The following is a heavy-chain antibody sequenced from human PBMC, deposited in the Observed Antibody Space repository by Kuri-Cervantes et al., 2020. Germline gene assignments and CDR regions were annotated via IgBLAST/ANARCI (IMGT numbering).Heavy chain of an antibody. V-gene: IGHV3-48*02. D-gene: IGHD3-10*01. CDR1: GFTFSSYS. J-gene: IGHJ6*02. CDR3: ARDLGRGYGMDV. CDR2: ITRSSRII. Sequence: GESLKISCAASGFTFSSYSINWVRQAPGKGLEWVSYITRSSRIIYYADSVKGRFTISRDNAKNPLYLQMNSLRDEDTAVYYCARDLGRGYGMDVWGQGTTVTVSS.